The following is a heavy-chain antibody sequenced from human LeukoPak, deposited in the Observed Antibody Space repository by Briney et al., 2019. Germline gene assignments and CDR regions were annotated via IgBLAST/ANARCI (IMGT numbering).Heavy chain of an antibody. CDR2: TSYDGINK. Sequence: SGGSLRLSCAASGFTFSNYAMHWVRQAPGKGLEWVAVTSYDGINKYYADSVKGRFTISRDNSKNTLYLQMNSLRAEDTAVYYCARTTYYYGSGSSGYYFDYWGQGTLVTVSS. V-gene: IGHV3-30-3*01. CDR3: ARTTYYYGSGSSGYYFDY. J-gene: IGHJ4*02. CDR1: GFTFSNYA. D-gene: IGHD3-10*01.